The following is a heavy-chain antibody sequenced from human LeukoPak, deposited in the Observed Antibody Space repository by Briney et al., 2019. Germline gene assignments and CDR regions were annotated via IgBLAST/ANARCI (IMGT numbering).Heavy chain of an antibody. J-gene: IGHJ4*02. Sequence: GGSLRLSCAASGFTFSSYWMSWVRQAPGKGLEWVAVISYDGSNKYYADSVKGRFTISRDNSKNTLYLQMNSLRAEDTAVYYCAKTVGAFGWGQGTLVTVSS. CDR2: ISYDGSNK. CDR3: AKTVGAFG. V-gene: IGHV3-30-3*01. CDR1: GFTFSSYW. D-gene: IGHD1-26*01.